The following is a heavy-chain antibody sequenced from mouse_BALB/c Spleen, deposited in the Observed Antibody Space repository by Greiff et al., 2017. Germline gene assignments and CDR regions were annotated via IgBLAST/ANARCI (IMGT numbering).Heavy chain of an antibody. Sequence: VKLQESGAELVRPGTSVKVSCKASGYAFTNYLIEWVKQRPGQGLEWIGVINPGSGGTNYNEKFKGKATLTADKSSSTAYMQLSSLTSDDSAVYFCARSALTGTPYYYAMDYWGQGTSVTVSS. D-gene: IGHD4-1*01. V-gene: IGHV1-54*03. CDR1: GYAFTNYL. CDR2: INPGSGGT. CDR3: ARSALTGTPYYYAMDY. J-gene: IGHJ4*01.